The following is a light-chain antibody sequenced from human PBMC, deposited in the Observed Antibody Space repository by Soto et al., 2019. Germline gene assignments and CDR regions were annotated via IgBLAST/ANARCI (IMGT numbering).Light chain of an antibody. V-gene: IGKV3-11*01. CDR2: AAS. J-gene: IGKJ1*01. CDR3: QQRSDWPPWT. CDR1: QTVGSS. Sequence: EIVLTQSPATLSLSPGERVTLSCRASQTVGSSLAWYQHKPGQAPRLLIYAASSRATGIPARFSGSGSGTDFTLTISSLEPEDFAVYYCQQRSDWPPWTFGQGTKVEIK.